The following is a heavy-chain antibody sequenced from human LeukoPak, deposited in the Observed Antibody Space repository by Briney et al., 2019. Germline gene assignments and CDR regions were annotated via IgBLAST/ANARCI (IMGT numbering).Heavy chain of an antibody. J-gene: IGHJ4*02. CDR3: ARHSRVSYYFDY. Sequence: SETLSLTCAVSGYSISSGYYWDWIRQPPGKGLEWIGSIYHSGSTYYNPSLKSRVTISEDTSKNQFSLKLSSVTAADTAVYYCARHSRVSYYFDYWGQGTLVTVSS. CDR1: GYSISSGYY. CDR2: IYHSGST. V-gene: IGHV4-38-2*01.